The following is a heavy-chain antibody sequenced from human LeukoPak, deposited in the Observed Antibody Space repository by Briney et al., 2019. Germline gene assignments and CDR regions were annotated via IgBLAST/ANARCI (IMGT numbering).Heavy chain of an antibody. CDR2: VFYSGHT. CDR3: ARDTDRRSSPGSWFDP. V-gene: IGHV4-59*11. Sequence: SETLSLTCTVSGGSITSHSWSWIRQPPGKGLEWIGYVFYSGHTNYNPSLRSRITISVDTSKTQFSLRLTSVTTADTAVYYCARDTDRRSSPGSWFDPWGQGTLVTVSS. CDR1: GGSITSHS. J-gene: IGHJ5*02. D-gene: IGHD2-15*01.